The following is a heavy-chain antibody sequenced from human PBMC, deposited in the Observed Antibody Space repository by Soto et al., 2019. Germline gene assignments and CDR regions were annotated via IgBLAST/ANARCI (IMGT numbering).Heavy chain of an antibody. V-gene: IGHV4-59*08. CDR1: GGSISSYY. CDR3: AGQLVPDGYSDY. Sequence: QVQLQESGPGLVKPSETLSLTCTVSGGSISSYYWSWIRQPPGKGLEWIGYIYYSGSTNYNPSLKSRVTISVDTSKNQFSLKLSSVTAADTAVYYCAGQLVPDGYSDYWGQGTLVTVSS. CDR2: IYYSGST. J-gene: IGHJ4*02. D-gene: IGHD5-18*01.